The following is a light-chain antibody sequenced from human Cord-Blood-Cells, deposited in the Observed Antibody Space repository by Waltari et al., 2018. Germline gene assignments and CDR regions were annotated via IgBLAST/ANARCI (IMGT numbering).Light chain of an antibody. CDR3: QKYNSAPWT. J-gene: IGKJ1*01. CDR2: AAS. V-gene: IGKV1-27*01. CDR1: QGISNY. Sequence: DIQMTQSPCSLSASVGDRVTITCRARQGISNYLAWYQQKPGKVPKLLIYAASTLQSGVPSRFSGSGSGTDFTLTISSLQPEDVATYYCQKYNSAPWTFGQGTKVEIK.